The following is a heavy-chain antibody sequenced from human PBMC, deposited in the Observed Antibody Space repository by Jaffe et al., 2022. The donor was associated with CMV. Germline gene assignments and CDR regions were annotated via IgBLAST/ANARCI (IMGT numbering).Heavy chain of an antibody. D-gene: IGHD2-8*02. V-gene: IGHV3-7*03. CDR3: ASWWSGYPFDY. Sequence: EVQLVESGGGLVQPGGSLRLSCAASGFTFSSYWMSWVRQAPGKGLEWVANIKQDGSEKYYVDSVKGRFTISRDNAKNSLYLQMNSLRAEDTAVYYCASWWSGYPFDYWGQGTLVTVSS. J-gene: IGHJ4*02. CDR1: GFTFSSYW. CDR2: IKQDGSEK.